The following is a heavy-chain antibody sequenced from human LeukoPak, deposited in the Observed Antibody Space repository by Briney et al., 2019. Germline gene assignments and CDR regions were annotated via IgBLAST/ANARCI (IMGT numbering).Heavy chain of an antibody. V-gene: IGHV1-46*01. J-gene: IGHJ4*02. CDR2: INPGSGST. Sequence: ASVKVSCKASGYTFTSYFIHWVRQAPGQGLEWMGLINPGSGSTSYTQKFRDRVTMTRDKSTSTVNMELSSLRSEDTAVYYCVRDLGYYDSSGYPTHFDYWGQGTLVTVSS. CDR3: VRDLGYYDSSGYPTHFDY. CDR1: GYTFTSYF. D-gene: IGHD3-22*01.